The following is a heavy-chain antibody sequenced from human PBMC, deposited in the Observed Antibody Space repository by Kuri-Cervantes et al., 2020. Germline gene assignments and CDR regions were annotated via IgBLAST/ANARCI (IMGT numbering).Heavy chain of an antibody. V-gene: IGHV4-30-2*03. J-gene: IGHJ6*02. Sequence: LRLSCAVSGGSISSGGYSWSWIRQPPGKGLEWIGYIYHRGSTYHNPSLKSRVTISVDTSKNQFSLKLSSVTAADTAVYYCARHEARFGMDVWGQGTTVTVSS. CDR3: ARHEARFGMDV. D-gene: IGHD3-3*01. CDR1: GGSISSGGYS. CDR2: IYHRGST.